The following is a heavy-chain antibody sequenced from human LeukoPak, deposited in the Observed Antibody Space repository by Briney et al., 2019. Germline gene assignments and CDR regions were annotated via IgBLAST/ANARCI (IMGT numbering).Heavy chain of an antibody. CDR1: GFTFSNYW. D-gene: IGHD6-13*01. CDR3: AKDRYSSSWYIYYYYMDV. V-gene: IGHV3-7*01. J-gene: IGHJ6*03. CDR2: IKQDGSEK. Sequence: PGGSLRLSCAASGFTFSNYWMSWVRQAPGKGLEWVANIKQDGSEKYYVDSVKGRFTISRDNAKNSLYVQMNSLRVEDTAVYYCAKDRYSSSWYIYYYYMDVWGKGTTVTVSS.